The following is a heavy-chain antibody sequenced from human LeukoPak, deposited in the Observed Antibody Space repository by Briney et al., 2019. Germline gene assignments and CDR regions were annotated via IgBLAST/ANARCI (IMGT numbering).Heavy chain of an antibody. CDR2: ISYDGSNK. CDR3: AREDYYDSSGYVGYFDY. CDR1: GFTFSSYA. Sequence: GGSLRLSCAASGFTFSSYAMHWVRQAPGKGLEWVAVISYDGSNKYYADSVKGRFTISRDNSKNTLYLQMNSLRAEDTAVYYCAREDYYDSSGYVGYFDYWAREPWSPSPQ. J-gene: IGHJ4*02. V-gene: IGHV3-30*04. D-gene: IGHD3-22*01.